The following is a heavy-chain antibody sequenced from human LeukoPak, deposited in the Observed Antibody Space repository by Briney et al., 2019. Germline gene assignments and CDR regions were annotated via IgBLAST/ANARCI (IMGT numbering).Heavy chain of an antibody. V-gene: IGHV4-61*02. CDR2: IYTSGST. CDR1: GGSISSGSYY. D-gene: IGHD5-12*01. J-gene: IGHJ4*02. Sequence: SQTLSLTCTVSGGSISSGSYYWSWIRQPAGKGLEWIRRIYTSGSTNYNPSLKSRVTISVDTSKNQFSLKLSSVTAADTAVYYCAREGGYSGYGPFDYWGQGTLVTVSS. CDR3: AREGGYSGYGPFDY.